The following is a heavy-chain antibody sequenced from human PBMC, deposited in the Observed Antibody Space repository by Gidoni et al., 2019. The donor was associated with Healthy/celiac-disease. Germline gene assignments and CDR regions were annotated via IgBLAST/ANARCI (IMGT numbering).Heavy chain of an antibody. CDR3: ARDGERLGSTTSD. J-gene: IGHJ4*02. CDR2: IYTSGST. CDR1: GGPISSGSYY. Sequence: QVQLQESGPGLVKPSQTLSLTCTVSGGPISSGSYYWSWIRQPAGKGLEWIGRIYTSGSTNYNPSLKSRVTISVDTSKNQFSLKLSSVTAADTAVYYCARDGERLGSTTSDWGQGTLVTVSS. V-gene: IGHV4-61*02. D-gene: IGHD6-25*01.